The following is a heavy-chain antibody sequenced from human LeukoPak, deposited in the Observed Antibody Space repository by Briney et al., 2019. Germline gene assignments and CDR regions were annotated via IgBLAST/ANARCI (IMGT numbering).Heavy chain of an antibody. J-gene: IGHJ5*02. CDR3: AGLWFGELGVWFDP. Sequence: PSETLSLTCTVSGGSISSYYWSWIRQPPGKGLEWIGYIYYSGYTNYNPSLKSRVTISVDTSKNQFSLKLSSVTAADTAVYYCAGLWFGELGVWFDPWGQGTLVTVSS. CDR1: GGSISSYY. CDR2: IYYSGYT. D-gene: IGHD3-10*01. V-gene: IGHV4-59*01.